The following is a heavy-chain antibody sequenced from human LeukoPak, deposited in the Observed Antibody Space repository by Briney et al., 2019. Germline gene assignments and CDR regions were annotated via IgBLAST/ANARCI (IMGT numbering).Heavy chain of an antibody. CDR2: ISSSGSTI. CDR3: AKGTMVRWNV. V-gene: IGHV3-48*03. Sequence: GGSLRLSCAASGFTFSSYEMNWVRQAPGKGLEWVSYISSSGSTIYYADSVKGRFTISRDNAKNSLYLQMNSLRAEDTAVYYCAKGTMVRWNVWGQGTTVTVSS. CDR1: GFTFSSYE. D-gene: IGHD3-10*01. J-gene: IGHJ6*02.